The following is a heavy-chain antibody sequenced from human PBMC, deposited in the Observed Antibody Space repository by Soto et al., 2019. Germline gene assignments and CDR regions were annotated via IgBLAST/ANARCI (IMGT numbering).Heavy chain of an antibody. CDR2: IYYSGST. CDR3: ARDHYDILTGYYHNWFDH. Sequence: SETLSLTCTVSGGSISSGGYYWSWIRQHPGKGLEWIGYIYYSGSTYYNPSLKSRVTISVDTSKNQFSLKLSSVTAADTAVYYCARDHYDILTGYYHNWFDHWGQGTLVTVSS. V-gene: IGHV4-31*03. CDR1: GGSISSGGYY. D-gene: IGHD3-9*01. J-gene: IGHJ5*02.